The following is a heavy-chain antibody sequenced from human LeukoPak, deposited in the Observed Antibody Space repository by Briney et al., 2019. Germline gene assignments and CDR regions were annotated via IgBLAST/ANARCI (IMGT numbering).Heavy chain of an antibody. CDR1: GGSISSSSYY. CDR2: IYYSGST. CDR3: ARHETYYYDI. V-gene: IGHV4-61*05. Sequence: SETLSLTCTVSGGSISSSSYYWSWIRQPPGKGLGWIGYIYYSGSTNYNPSLKSRVTISVDTSKNQFSLKLSSVTAADTAVYYCARHETYYYDIWGQGTMVTVSS. D-gene: IGHD3-10*01. J-gene: IGHJ3*02.